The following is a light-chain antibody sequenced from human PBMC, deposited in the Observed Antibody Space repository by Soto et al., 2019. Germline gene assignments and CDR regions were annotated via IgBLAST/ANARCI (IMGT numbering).Light chain of an antibody. J-gene: IGLJ1*01. Sequence: QSVMTQPPSVSAAPGQRVTISCSGSSSNIGGNSVSWYQQLPGTAPKLLIYDDDKRPSGIPDRFSGSKSGTSATLGITGFQTGDEADHYCGSWDSSLSAYVFGTGTKLTGL. V-gene: IGLV1-51*01. CDR2: DDD. CDR1: SSNIGGNS. CDR3: GSWDSSLSAYV.